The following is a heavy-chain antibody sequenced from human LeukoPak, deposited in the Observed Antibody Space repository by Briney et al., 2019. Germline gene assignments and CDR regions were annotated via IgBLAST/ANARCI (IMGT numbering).Heavy chain of an antibody. D-gene: IGHD1-1*01. CDR1: GYTFTDYY. CDR3: TREGTRTSAFDI. CDR2: INPNSGGT. J-gene: IGHJ3*02. V-gene: IGHV1-2*06. Sequence: ASVKVSCXSSGYTFTDYYIHWVRQAPGQGLEWMGRINPNSGGTDYVQKFQGRVTMTRATSLTTAYMDLTRLRSNDTAIYYCTREGTRTSAFDIWGQGTMVTVSS.